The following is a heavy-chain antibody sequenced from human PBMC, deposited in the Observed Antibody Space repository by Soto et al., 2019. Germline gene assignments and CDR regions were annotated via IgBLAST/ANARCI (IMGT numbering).Heavy chain of an antibody. D-gene: IGHD2-2*01. J-gene: IGHJ4*02. Sequence: QVQLVQSGAEVKKPGSSVKVSCKASGGTFSSYAISWVRQAPGQGLEWMGGIIPIFGTANYAQKFQGRVTITADESTSTAYMELSSLRSEETPAYCSARALSTDGSNDYWGQGTLVTVSS. CDR1: GGTFSSYA. V-gene: IGHV1-69*12. CDR3: ARALSTDGSNDY. CDR2: IIPIFGTA.